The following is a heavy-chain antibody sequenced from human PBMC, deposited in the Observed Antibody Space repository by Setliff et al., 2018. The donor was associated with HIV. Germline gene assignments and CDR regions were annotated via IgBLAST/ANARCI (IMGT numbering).Heavy chain of an antibody. CDR2: VYYSGST. Sequence: PSETLSLTCTVSGASSIYFWGWIRQPPGKGLEWIGSVYYSGSTYYNPSLKSRVTKSMDTSKNQFSLKSNSVTAADTAVYYCAKDRSGSYRTFDYWGPGILVTVSS. CDR1: GASSIYF. CDR3: AKDRSGSYRTFDY. D-gene: IGHD1-26*01. J-gene: IGHJ4*02. V-gene: IGHV4-39*07.